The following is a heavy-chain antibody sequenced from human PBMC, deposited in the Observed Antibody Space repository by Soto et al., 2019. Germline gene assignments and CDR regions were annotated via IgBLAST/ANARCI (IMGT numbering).Heavy chain of an antibody. V-gene: IGHV3-23*01. D-gene: IGHD3-10*01. J-gene: IGHJ4*02. Sequence: PGGSVRLSCAASGFTFSSYAMSCVRQAPGKWLEWVSAISGSGGSTYYADSVKGRFTISRDNSKNTLYLQMNSLRAEDTAVYYCAKGGDYGSGSYHSGWVFDVFSFVYWGQGTLFSVSS. CDR3: AKGGDYGSGSYHSGWVFDVFSFVY. CDR2: ISGSGGST. CDR1: GFTFSSYA.